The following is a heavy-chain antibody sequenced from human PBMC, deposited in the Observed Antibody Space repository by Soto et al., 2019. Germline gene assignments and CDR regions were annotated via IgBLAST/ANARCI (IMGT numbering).Heavy chain of an antibody. J-gene: IGHJ3*01. Sequence: SETLSLTCSVSGGSVSIDTYYWSWIGQPPGKGMEWIAYIFNTGSTNYNPSLRSRVTISLDKSRNDFSLNLRSVTAADTAIYYCARIRTRGRWLTDVFDLWGQGTKVTVSS. CDR1: GGSVSIDTYY. V-gene: IGHV4-61*03. D-gene: IGHD3-22*01. CDR3: ARIRTRGRWLTDVFDL. CDR2: IFNTGST.